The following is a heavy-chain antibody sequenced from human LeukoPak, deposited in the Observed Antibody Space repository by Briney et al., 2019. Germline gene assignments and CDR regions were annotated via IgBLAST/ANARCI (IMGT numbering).Heavy chain of an antibody. CDR1: GFTLSSYS. V-gene: IGHV3-48*02. D-gene: IGHD6-13*01. Sequence: GGSLRLSCAASGFTLSSYSMNWVRQAPGKGLEWVSYISSSSTIYYADSVKGRFTISRDNAKNSLSLQMNSLRDEDTAVYYCARDFRIAAAKKDAFDIWGQGTMVTVSS. CDR3: ARDFRIAAAKKDAFDI. J-gene: IGHJ3*02. CDR2: ISSSSTI.